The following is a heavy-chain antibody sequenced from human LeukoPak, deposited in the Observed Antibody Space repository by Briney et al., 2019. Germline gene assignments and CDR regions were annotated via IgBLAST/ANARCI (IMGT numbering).Heavy chain of an antibody. Sequence: GGSMRLSCAAYGFTFSDYWMRWDRQAPGNGLEWVANIKQDGSENVYVDSVKGRLRISRDNAKKSMYLQMNSLRAEDTAVYYCARGLKWHYGAFDIWGQGTMVTVSS. CDR1: GFTFSDYW. D-gene: IGHD1-7*01. J-gene: IGHJ3*02. V-gene: IGHV3-7*04. CDR2: IKQDGSEN. CDR3: ARGLKWHYGAFDI.